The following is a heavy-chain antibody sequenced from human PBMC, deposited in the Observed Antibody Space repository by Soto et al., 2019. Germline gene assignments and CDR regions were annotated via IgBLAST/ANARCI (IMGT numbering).Heavy chain of an antibody. J-gene: IGHJ5*02. V-gene: IGHV4-34*01. Sequence: SETLSLTCAVYGGSFSGYYWSWIRQPPGKGLEWIGEINHSGSTNYNPSLKSRVTISVDTSKNQFSLKLSSVTAADTAVYYCARAPDRWGQGTLVTVSS. CDR2: INHSGST. CDR1: GGSFSGYY. CDR3: ARAPDR.